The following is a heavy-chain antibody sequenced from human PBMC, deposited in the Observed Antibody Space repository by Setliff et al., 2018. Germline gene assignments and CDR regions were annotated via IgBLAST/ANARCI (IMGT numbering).Heavy chain of an antibody. J-gene: IGHJ4*02. CDR1: GGSISSGDYY. CDR3: ARESRYYYDNLGTLDY. V-gene: IGHV4-30-4*02. CDR2: IYSSGST. D-gene: IGHD3-22*01. Sequence: PSETLSLTCTVSGGSISSGDYYWSWIRQPPGKGLEWIGYIYSSGSTYYNPSLKSRVSXXXXXXXNXXXXXXXXXXXXXXAXXXXARESRYYYDNLGTLDYWGQGTLVTVSS.